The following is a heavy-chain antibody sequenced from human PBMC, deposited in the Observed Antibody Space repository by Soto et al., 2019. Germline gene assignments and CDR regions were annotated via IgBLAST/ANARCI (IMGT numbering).Heavy chain of an antibody. Sequence: QAQLEQSGGEVKKPGSSVKVSCKASRVAFSKFIVTWVRQAPGLGLEWVGGIIPIFGTANYAQKFQGRVTITADESTSTSYMEMNNMRSEDTAVYYCAKVRYSSPMGYYYGMDVWGQGPTVTVSS. CDR1: RVAFSKFI. CDR2: IIPIFGTA. D-gene: IGHD6-19*01. CDR3: AKVRYSSPMGYYYGMDV. V-gene: IGHV1-69*01. J-gene: IGHJ6*02.